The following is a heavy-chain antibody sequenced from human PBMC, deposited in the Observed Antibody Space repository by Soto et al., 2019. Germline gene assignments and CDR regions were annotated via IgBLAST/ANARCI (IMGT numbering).Heavy chain of an antibody. CDR1: GYDFGAYD. Sequence: ASVKVSCKASGYDFGAYDINWGRQASGQGLEWMGWMNPINGATGSARRFQGRVSMTRNTATGTAYLELTSLRSDDTAVYYCGRGPSPRAPAGGTPYYYAMDVWG. D-gene: IGHD6-13*01. CDR2: MNPINGAT. V-gene: IGHV1-8*02. CDR3: GRGPSPRAPAGGTPYYYAMDV. J-gene: IGHJ6*02.